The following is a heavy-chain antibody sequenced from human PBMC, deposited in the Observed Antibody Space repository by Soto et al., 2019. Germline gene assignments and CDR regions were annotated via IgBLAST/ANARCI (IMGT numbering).Heavy chain of an antibody. J-gene: IGHJ3*02. CDR3: ARHVIGYCGGDCYSGAFDI. Sequence: GESLKISCKGSGYSFTSYWIGWVRQMPGKGLEWMGIIYPGDSDTRYSPSFQGHVTISADKSISTAYLQWSSLKASDTAMYYCARHVIGYCGGDCYSGAFDIWGQGTMVTVSS. CDR2: IYPGDSDT. CDR1: GYSFTSYW. D-gene: IGHD2-21*02. V-gene: IGHV5-51*01.